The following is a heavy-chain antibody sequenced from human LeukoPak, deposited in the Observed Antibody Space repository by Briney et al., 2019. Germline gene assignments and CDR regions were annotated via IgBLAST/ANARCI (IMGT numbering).Heavy chain of an antibody. V-gene: IGHV3-66*01. Sequence: GGSLRLSCAASGFNVNSNHMTWVRQAPGTGLEWDSVIYSGYGTSYADYVKGRFTISRDNSKNTLYLQMNSLRAEDTAVYYCAGVSVRVSVGHAMDVWGQGTTVTVSS. D-gene: IGHD3-10*01. J-gene: IGHJ6*02. CDR3: AGVSVRVSVGHAMDV. CDR1: GFNVNSNH. CDR2: IYSGYGT.